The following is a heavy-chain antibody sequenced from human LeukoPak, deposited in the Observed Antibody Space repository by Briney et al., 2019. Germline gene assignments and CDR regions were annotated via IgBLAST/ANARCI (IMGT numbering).Heavy chain of an antibody. V-gene: IGHV5-51*01. Sequence: GESLKISCKGSGYRFTSYWIGWVRPMPGKGLEWMGIIYPGDSDTRYSPSFQGQVTISADKSISTAYLQWSSLKASDTAVYYCASPSAGGVGATKGAFDIWGKGTMVTVSS. D-gene: IGHD1-26*01. J-gene: IGHJ3*02. CDR3: ASPSAGGVGATKGAFDI. CDR2: IYPGDSDT. CDR1: GYRFTSYW.